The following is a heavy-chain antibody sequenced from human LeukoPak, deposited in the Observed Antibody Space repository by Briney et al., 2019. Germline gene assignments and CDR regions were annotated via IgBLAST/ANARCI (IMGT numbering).Heavy chain of an antibody. Sequence: PSETLSLTCTVSGGSISSYYWSWIRQPPGKGLEWIGYIYYSGSTNYNPSLKSRVTISVDTSKNQFSLKLSSVTAADTAVYYCARQAGWAVAGKTYDAFDIWGQGTMATVSS. J-gene: IGHJ3*02. CDR3: ARQAGWAVAGKTYDAFDI. CDR2: IYYSGST. D-gene: IGHD6-19*01. V-gene: IGHV4-59*01. CDR1: GGSISSYY.